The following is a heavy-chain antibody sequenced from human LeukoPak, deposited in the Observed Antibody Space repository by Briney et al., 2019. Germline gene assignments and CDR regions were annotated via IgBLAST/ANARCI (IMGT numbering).Heavy chain of an antibody. J-gene: IGHJ4*02. D-gene: IGHD3-9*01. CDR2: ISSSGSTI. CDR1: GFTFSDYY. Sequence: PGGSLRLSCAASGFTFSDYYMSWIRQAPGKGLEWVSYISSSGSTIYYADSVKGRFTISRGNAKNSLYLQMNSLRAEDTAVYYCARLRYFDWLLNYWGQGTLVTVSS. CDR3: ARLRYFDWLLNY. V-gene: IGHV3-11*01.